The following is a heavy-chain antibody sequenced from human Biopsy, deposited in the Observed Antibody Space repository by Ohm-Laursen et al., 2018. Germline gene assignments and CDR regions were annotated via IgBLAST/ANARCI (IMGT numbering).Heavy chain of an antibody. Sequence: RSLRLSCSASGFIFTDYTMNWVRQAPGKGLEWVAVISSDGSKQYYAESVKGRVTISRDNSKNTVDLQMNSLRDEDTAIYYCVKDRECSSASCHSASSYYHGMDVWGQGTTVTVSS. CDR1: GFIFTDYT. V-gene: IGHV3-30*18. CDR2: ISSDGSKQ. J-gene: IGHJ6*02. D-gene: IGHD2-2*01. CDR3: VKDRECSSASCHSASSYYHGMDV.